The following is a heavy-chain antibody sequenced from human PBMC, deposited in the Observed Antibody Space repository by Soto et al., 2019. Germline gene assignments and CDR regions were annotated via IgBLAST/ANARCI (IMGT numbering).Heavy chain of an antibody. J-gene: IGHJ4*02. CDR1: GFTCSDYA. CDR2: VSHDGRNT. CDR3: AKGGRQWLVTSDFNY. Sequence: GGSLRLSCAAFGFTCSDYAMHWVRQAPGKGLEWVAVVSHDGRNTHYADSVKGRFTISRDSSKNTVSLEMTSLRAEDTAVYYCAKGGRQWLVTSDFNYWGQGALVTVSS. D-gene: IGHD6-19*01. V-gene: IGHV3-30*18.